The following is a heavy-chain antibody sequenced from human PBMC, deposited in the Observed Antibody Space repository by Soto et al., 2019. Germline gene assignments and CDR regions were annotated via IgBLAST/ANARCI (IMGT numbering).Heavy chain of an antibody. J-gene: IGHJ6*02. Sequence: SETLSLTCTVSGASISSYYWSWIRQPPGKGLEWIGYVYYSGSTNYNPSLKSRVTISVDTSKNQFSLKLSSVTAAETAMYYCEISNIAATGFYYYGMDVWGRGTTVTVSS. CDR3: EISNIAATGFYYYGMDV. D-gene: IGHD6-13*01. CDR1: GASISSYY. CDR2: VYYSGST. V-gene: IGHV4-59*01.